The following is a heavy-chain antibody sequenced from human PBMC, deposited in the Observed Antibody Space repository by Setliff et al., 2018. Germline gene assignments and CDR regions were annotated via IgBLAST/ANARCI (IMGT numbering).Heavy chain of an antibody. Sequence: PSETLSLTCAVSGYSISNGFCWGWLRQSPVKRQEWIGSLFDGGSAYYSPSLKSRASISLDASKNQFALKLTSATAADTAVYYGARDPHYHPTYSLPVHACDFWGQGIMVTVSS. V-gene: IGHV4-38-2*02. CDR1: GYSISNGFC. J-gene: IGHJ3*01. CDR2: LFDGGSA. CDR3: ARDPHYHPTYSLPVHACDF. D-gene: IGHD2-21*01.